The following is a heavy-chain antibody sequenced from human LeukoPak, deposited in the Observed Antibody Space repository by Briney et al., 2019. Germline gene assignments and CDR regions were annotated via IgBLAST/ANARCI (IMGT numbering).Heavy chain of an antibody. D-gene: IGHD1-26*01. V-gene: IGHV3-23*01. CDR1: GFTFGSYA. CDR2: ISATSGST. Sequence: GGSLRLSCAASGFTFGSYAMSWVRQAPGKGLGWVSAISATSGSTFYADSVKGRFTISRDNSKYTLYLQMHSLRAEDTAVYYCARERTDFGSLRGDFDYWGQGTLVTVSS. CDR3: ARERTDFGSLRGDFDY. J-gene: IGHJ4*02.